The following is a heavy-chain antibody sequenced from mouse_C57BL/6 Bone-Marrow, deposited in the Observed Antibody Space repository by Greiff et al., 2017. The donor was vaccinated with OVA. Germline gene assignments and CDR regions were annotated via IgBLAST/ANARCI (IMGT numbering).Heavy chain of an antibody. Sequence: EVQLVESGGDLVKPGGSLKLSCAASGFTFSSYGMSWVRQTPDKRLVWVATISSGGSYTSSPDSVKGRFTISRDNAKKTLYLQISSLKSEDTAMYYCARQRELGLYWYFDVWGTGTTVTVSS. D-gene: IGHD4-1*01. J-gene: IGHJ1*03. CDR3: ARQRELGLYWYFDV. V-gene: IGHV5-6*01. CDR2: ISSGGSYT. CDR1: GFTFSSYG.